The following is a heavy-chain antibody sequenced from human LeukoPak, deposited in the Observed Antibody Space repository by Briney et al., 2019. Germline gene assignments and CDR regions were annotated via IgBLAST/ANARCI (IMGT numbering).Heavy chain of an antibody. Sequence: ASVKVSCKASGYTFTGYYMHWVRQAPGQGLEWMGWINPNSGGTNYAQKFQGRVTMTRDTSISTAYMELSRLRSEDTAVYYCARARSGGSSWYRGINWFDPWGQGTLVTVSS. V-gene: IGHV1-2*02. D-gene: IGHD6-13*01. CDR3: ARARSGGSSWYRGINWFDP. CDR1: GYTFTGYY. J-gene: IGHJ5*02. CDR2: INPNSGGT.